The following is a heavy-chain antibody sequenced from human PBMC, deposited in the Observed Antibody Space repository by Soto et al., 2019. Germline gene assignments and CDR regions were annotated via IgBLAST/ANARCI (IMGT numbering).Heavy chain of an antibody. V-gene: IGHV1-69*13. Sequence: SVKVSCKASGGTFSSYAISWVRQAPGQGLEWMGGIIPIFGTANYAQKFQGRVTITADESTSTAYMELSSLRSEDTAVYYCARVLGGATHYYSYGMDVWGKGTRVTVSS. D-gene: IGHD1-26*01. CDR2: IIPIFGTA. CDR1: GGTFSSYA. CDR3: ARVLGGATHYYSYGMDV. J-gene: IGHJ6*04.